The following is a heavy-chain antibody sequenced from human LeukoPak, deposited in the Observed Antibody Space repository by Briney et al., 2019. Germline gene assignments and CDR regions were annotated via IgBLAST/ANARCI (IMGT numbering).Heavy chain of an antibody. CDR2: INTDGTVT. Sequence: GGSLRLSCAASGFTFSKYWRLWVRQAPGKGLESVSRINTDGTVTTYADSVKGRFTVSRDNADNTLFLQMNSVRDEDTAVYYCATKQWLAPPPDSWGQGTPVTVSS. CDR1: GFTFSKYW. CDR3: ATKQWLAPPPDS. D-gene: IGHD6-19*01. J-gene: IGHJ4*02. V-gene: IGHV3-74*01.